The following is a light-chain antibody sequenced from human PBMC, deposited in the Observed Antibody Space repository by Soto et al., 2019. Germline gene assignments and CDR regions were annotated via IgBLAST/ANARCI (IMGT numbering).Light chain of an antibody. CDR3: QQYGSSPRT. V-gene: IGKV3-20*01. CDR2: GIS. Sequence: EIVLTQSPGTLSLSPGERATLSCRASHTISSSYLAWYQQKPGQAPRLLMYGISRRATGIPDRFSGSGSGTDFTLTITRLEPEDFAVYYYQQYGSSPRTFGQGTRLE. J-gene: IGKJ5*01. CDR1: HTISSSY.